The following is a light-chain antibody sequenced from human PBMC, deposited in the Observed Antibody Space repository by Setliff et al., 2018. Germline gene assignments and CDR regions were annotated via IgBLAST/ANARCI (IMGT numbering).Light chain of an antibody. CDR3: SSYTSSITLV. CDR1: SSDVGGYNY. Sequence: QSVLTQPASVSGSPGQSITISCTGTSSDVGGYNYVSWYQQHPGKAPKLMLYDVSNRPSGVSNRFSGSKSGNTASLTISGLQAEDEADYYCSSYTSSITLVFGGGTKVTV. V-gene: IGLV2-14*03. J-gene: IGLJ2*01. CDR2: DVS.